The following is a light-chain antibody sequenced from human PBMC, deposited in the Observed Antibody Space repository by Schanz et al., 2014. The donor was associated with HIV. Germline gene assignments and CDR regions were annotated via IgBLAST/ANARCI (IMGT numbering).Light chain of an antibody. V-gene: IGLV1-44*01. Sequence: QSVLTQPPSASGTPGQSVTISCSGSSSNIGSNAVHWYQQLPGTAPKLLIYINNQRPSGVPGRLSGSKSGTSASLAISGLQSEDEADYYCAVWDDSLNGVVFGGGTKLTVL. CDR1: SSNIGSNA. CDR3: AVWDDSLNGVV. J-gene: IGLJ2*01. CDR2: INN.